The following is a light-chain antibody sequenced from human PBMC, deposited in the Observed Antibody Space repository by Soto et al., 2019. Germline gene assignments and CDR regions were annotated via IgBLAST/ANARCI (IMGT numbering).Light chain of an antibody. V-gene: IGKV3-20*01. CDR3: QYYGSSPYT. Sequence: EIVLTQSPGTLSLSPGERHTLSCRASQSVSSSHLAWYQQKPGQAPSLLLYGASSRATGIPDRFSGSGSGTDFTLTISRVEPEDVAVYYCQYYGSSPYTFGQGTKLEIK. CDR2: GAS. CDR1: QSVSSSH. J-gene: IGKJ2*01.